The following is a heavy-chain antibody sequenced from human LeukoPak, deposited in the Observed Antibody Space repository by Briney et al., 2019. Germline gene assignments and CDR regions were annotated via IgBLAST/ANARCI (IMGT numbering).Heavy chain of an antibody. V-gene: IGHV3-33*03. Sequence: GGSLRLSCAASGFTFSSYGMHWVRQAPGKGLEWVAVIWYDGSNKYYRDSVKGRFTISRDNSKKMLYLQMNSLRAEDTAVYYRASHWGTSLSRCFDIWGQGTTVTVSS. CDR1: GFTFSSYG. J-gene: IGHJ3*02. D-gene: IGHD1-7*01. CDR3: ASHWGTSLSRCFDI. CDR2: IWYDGSNK.